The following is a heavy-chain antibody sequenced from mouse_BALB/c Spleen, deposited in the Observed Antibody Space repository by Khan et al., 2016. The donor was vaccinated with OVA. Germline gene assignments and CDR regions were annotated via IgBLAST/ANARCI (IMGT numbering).Heavy chain of an antibody. V-gene: IGHV5-6*01. J-gene: IGHJ3*01. CDR1: GFSFSTYG. Sequence: EVELVESGGDLVKPGGSLKLSCAASGFSFSTYGMSWVRQAPDKRLEWVATVSTGGSYTYYPARVTGRFIISRDNAKNTLYLQMSGLTSEDTAMFYCTRLAYYYDSEGFAYWGQGTLVTVSA. CDR2: VSTGGSYT. CDR3: TRLAYYYDSEGFAY. D-gene: IGHD1-1*01.